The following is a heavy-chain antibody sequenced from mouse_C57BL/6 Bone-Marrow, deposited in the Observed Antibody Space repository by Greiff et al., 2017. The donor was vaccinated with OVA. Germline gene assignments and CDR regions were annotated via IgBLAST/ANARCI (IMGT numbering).Heavy chain of an antibody. CDR2: ISSGGSYT. Sequence: EVKLQESGGDLVKPGGSLKLSCAASGFTFSSYGMSWVRQTPDKRLEWVATISSGGSYTYYPDSVKGRFTISRDNAKNTLYLQMSSLKSEDTAMYYCARRYYGSSFDYWGQGTTLTVSS. J-gene: IGHJ2*01. CDR3: ARRYYGSSFDY. CDR1: GFTFSSYG. D-gene: IGHD1-1*01. V-gene: IGHV5-6*02.